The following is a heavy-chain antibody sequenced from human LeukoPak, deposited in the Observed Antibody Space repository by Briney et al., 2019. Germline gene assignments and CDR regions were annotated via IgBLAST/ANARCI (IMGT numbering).Heavy chain of an antibody. CDR2: IKPDGSEK. V-gene: IGHV3-7*01. D-gene: IGHD7-27*01. Sequence: GGSLRLSCAASGFTFSAYWMNWVRQAAGKGLEGVADIKPDGSEKYYVDYVKGRFTSSRDNAKNSLYLQMNSLRVEDTAVYYCARDWGHFDSWGQGTLVTVSS. CDR1: GFTFSAYW. J-gene: IGHJ4*02. CDR3: ARDWGHFDS.